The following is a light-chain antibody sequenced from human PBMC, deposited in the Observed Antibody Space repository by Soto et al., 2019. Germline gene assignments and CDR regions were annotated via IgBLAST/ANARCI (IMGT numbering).Light chain of an antibody. Sequence: EIVMTQSPATLSVSPGERATLSCSASQSVSSKLAWYQQKPGQATRLLNDAASTRATGVPARFSGSGSGTEFTLTIGSLQSEYLAVYYCQQYSNWPLPFGGGTGLEIK. J-gene: IGKJ5*01. CDR1: QSVSSK. V-gene: IGKV3-15*01. CDR3: QQYSNWPLP. CDR2: AAS.